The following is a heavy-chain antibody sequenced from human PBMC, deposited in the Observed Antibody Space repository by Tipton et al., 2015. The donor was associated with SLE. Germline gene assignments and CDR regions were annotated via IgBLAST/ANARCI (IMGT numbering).Heavy chain of an antibody. CDR1: GFTVSSNY. CDR2: IYSGGST. V-gene: IGHV3-53*05. D-gene: IGHD6-13*01. J-gene: IGHJ3*02. CDR3: VRDYIAAVGAFDI. Sequence: SLRLSCAASGFTVSSNYMSWVRQAPGKGLEWVSVIYSGGSTYYADSVKGRFTISRDNSKNTLYLQMNSLRAEDTAVYYCVRDYIAAVGAFDIWGQGTMVTVSS.